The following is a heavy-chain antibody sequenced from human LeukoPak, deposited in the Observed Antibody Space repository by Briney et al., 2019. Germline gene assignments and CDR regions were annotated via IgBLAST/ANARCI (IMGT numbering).Heavy chain of an antibody. CDR2: ISSSGSTI. Sequence: PGGSLRLSCAASGFTFSDYYMSWIRQAPGKGLEWVSYISSSGSTIYYADSVKGRFTISRDNSKNTLYLQMSSLRAEDTAMYYCATQYGNPDYWGQGTLVTVSS. CDR1: GFTFSDYY. D-gene: IGHD4-11*01. CDR3: ATQYGNPDY. J-gene: IGHJ4*02. V-gene: IGHV3-11*04.